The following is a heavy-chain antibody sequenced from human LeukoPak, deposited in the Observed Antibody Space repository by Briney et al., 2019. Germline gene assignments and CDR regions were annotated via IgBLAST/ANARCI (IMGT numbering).Heavy chain of an antibody. D-gene: IGHD6-19*01. CDR2: ISYDGSNK. Sequence: PGGSLRLSCAASGFTFSSYAMHWVRQAPAKGLERVAVISYDGSNKYYADSVKGRFTISRDNSKNTLYLQMNSLRAEDTAVYYCAREPIAVAGPFDYWGQGTLATVSS. CDR1: GFTFSSYA. J-gene: IGHJ4*02. V-gene: IGHV3-30*04. CDR3: AREPIAVAGPFDY.